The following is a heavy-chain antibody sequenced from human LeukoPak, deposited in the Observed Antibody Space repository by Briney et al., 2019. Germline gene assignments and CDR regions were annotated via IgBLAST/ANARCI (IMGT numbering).Heavy chain of an antibody. D-gene: IGHD2-15*01. V-gene: IGHV1-69*13. CDR1: GGTFSSYA. CDR2: IIPIFGTA. Sequence: ASVKVSCKASGGTFSSYAISWVRQAPGQGLEWMGGIIPIFGTANYAQKFQGRVTITADESTSTAYMELSSLRSEDTAVYYCARDRSGSNRWFDPWGQGTLVTVSS. CDR3: ARDRSGSNRWFDP. J-gene: IGHJ5*02.